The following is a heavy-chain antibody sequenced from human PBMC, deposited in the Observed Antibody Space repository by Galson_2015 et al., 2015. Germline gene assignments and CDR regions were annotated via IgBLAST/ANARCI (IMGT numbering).Heavy chain of an antibody. CDR1: GYKFSSYD. J-gene: IGHJ4*02. CDR2: MNPNSGNT. V-gene: IGHV1-8*01. CDR3: TRIMARQHACVGA. D-gene: IGHD2-8*01. Sequence: SVKVSCKASGYKFSSYDINWVRQASGQGLEWMGWMNPNSGNTGYAQKFQGRVAMTRDTATSTAYMELRMLRYDYTAVYYCTRIMARQHACVGAGGQGPLV.